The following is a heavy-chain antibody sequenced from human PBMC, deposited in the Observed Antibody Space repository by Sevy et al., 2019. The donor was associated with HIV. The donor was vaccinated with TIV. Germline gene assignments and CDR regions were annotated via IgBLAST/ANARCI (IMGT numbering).Heavy chain of an antibody. Sequence: GGSLRLSCAASEFTFRNAWMSWVRQAPGKGLEWVGRIKSRDDNGTTHYAESVRGRFTISRDDSKNMLYLQMDSLKTVDTAVYYCATDPFLMVATTTSRVMGPFDFWGQGTLVTVSS. D-gene: IGHD2-21*02. V-gene: IGHV3-15*01. CDR2: IKSRDDNGTT. CDR1: EFTFRNAW. J-gene: IGHJ4*02. CDR3: ATDPFLMVATTTSRVMGPFDF.